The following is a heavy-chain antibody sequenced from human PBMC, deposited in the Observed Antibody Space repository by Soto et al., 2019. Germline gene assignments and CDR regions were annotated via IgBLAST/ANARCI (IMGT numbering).Heavy chain of an antibody. D-gene: IGHD6-6*01. CDR3: ARDPRDSSSAPYAFDI. V-gene: IGHV7-4-1*02. CDR2: INTNTGNP. Sequence: ASVKVSCKASGYTFTSYAMNWVRQAPGQGLEWMGWINTNTGNPTYAQGFTGRFVFSLDTSVSTAYLQISSLKAEDTAVYYCARDPRDSSSAPYAFDIWGQGTMVTVSS. J-gene: IGHJ3*02. CDR1: GYTFTSYA.